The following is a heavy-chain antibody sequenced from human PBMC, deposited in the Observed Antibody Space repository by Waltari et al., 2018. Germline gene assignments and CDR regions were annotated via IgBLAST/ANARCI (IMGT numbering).Heavy chain of an antibody. J-gene: IGHJ1*01. V-gene: IGHV3-9*01. CDR1: GFPFDDFA. CDR3: VKGHSSGWYYFQH. CDR2: IRWNGGVI. D-gene: IGHD6-19*01. Sequence: EVQLVESGGVLVQPGRSLRLSCAASGFPFDDFAMHWVRPGPGKGLELVLSIRWNGGVIGLADSVKGRFTISRDNAKNSLYLQMDSLRADDTALYYCVKGHSSGWYYFQHWGQGTLVTVSS.